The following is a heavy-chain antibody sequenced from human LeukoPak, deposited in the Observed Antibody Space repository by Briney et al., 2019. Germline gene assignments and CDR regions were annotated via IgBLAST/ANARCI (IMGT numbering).Heavy chain of an antibody. CDR3: ARDRIVVVNGEYYFDY. V-gene: IGHV3-21*01. CDR1: GLTFSSHA. D-gene: IGHD2-21*01. CDR2: ISSSSSYI. Sequence: GGSLRLSCVASGLTFSSHAMTWVRQTPGKGLGWVSSISSSSSYIYYADSVKGRFTISRDNAKNSLYLQMNSLRAEDTAVYYCARDRIVVVNGEYYFDYWGQGTLVTVSS. J-gene: IGHJ4*02.